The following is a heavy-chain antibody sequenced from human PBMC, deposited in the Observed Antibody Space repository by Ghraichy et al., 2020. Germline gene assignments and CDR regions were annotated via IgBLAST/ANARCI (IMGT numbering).Heavy chain of an antibody. CDR1: GGSISTYA. V-gene: IGHV4-59*12. J-gene: IGHJ2*01. CDR3: ARASGWINWYFDL. D-gene: IGHD5-12*01. CDR2: IDYTGTT. Sequence: SETLSLTCTVSGGSISTYAWNWIRQSPGKGLEWIAYIDYTGTTGYNPSLRSRVTISVDTSKNQFSLQMTSVTAADTAMYYCARASGWINWYFDLWGGGTPVTVSS.